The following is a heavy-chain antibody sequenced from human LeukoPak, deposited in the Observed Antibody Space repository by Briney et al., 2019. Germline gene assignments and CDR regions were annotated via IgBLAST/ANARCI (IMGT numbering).Heavy chain of an antibody. CDR1: GGSISSGSYY. CDR2: IYTSGST. Sequence: PSETLSLTCTVSGGSISSGSYYWSWIRQPAGKGLEWIGRIYTSGSTNYNPSLKSRVTISVDTSKNQFSLKLSSVTAADTAVYYCARDLVGLADNWFDPWGQGTLVTVSS. J-gene: IGHJ5*02. CDR3: ARDLVGLADNWFDP. V-gene: IGHV4-61*02. D-gene: IGHD2-8*02.